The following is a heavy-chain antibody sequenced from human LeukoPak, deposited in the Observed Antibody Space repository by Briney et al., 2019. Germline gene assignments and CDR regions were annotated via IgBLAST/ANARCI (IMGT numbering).Heavy chain of an antibody. D-gene: IGHD4-23*01. Sequence: GGSLRLSCAASGFTFSSYSMNWVRQAPGKGLEWASSISSSSSYIYYADSVKGRFTISRDNAKNSLYLQMNSLRAEDTAVYYCARDTSATVAIDYWGQGTLVTVSS. CDR2: ISSSSSYI. CDR1: GFTFSSYS. V-gene: IGHV3-21*01. J-gene: IGHJ4*02. CDR3: ARDTSATVAIDY.